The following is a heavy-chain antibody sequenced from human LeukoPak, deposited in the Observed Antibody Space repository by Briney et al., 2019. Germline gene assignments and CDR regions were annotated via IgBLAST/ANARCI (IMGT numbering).Heavy chain of an antibody. V-gene: IGHV4-39*07. CDR2: IYYTGSMYYNPSSGTT. CDR1: GGSISGSAYY. D-gene: IGHD6-6*01. Sequence: SETLSLTCTVSGGSISGSAYYWGWLRQPPGKGLEWIGSIYYTGSMYYNPSSGTTYYNPSLKSRVTISVDTSKNQFSLKLSSVTAADTAVYYCARSAARFYYYYYGMDVWGQGTTVTVSS. J-gene: IGHJ6*02. CDR3: ARSAARFYYYYYGMDV.